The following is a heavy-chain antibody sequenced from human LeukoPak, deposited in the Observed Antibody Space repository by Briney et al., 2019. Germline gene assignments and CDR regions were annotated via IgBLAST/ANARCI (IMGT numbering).Heavy chain of an antibody. J-gene: IGHJ4*02. V-gene: IGHV1-2*02. CDR3: ARDGDYGTGSYYRGCIDS. CDR2: IHPRRGNT. CDR1: GYSFTAFY. Sequence: ASVKVSCKTSGYSFTAFYIHWVRQAPGQGLEWMGWIHPRRGNTNYAQKFQGRVTMTRDTSISTAYLDLSSLRSDDTAVYYCARDGDYGTGSYYRGCIDSWGQGTPVTVSP. D-gene: IGHD3-10*01.